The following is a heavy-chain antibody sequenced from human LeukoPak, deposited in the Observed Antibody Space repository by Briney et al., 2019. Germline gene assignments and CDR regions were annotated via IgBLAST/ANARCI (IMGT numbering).Heavy chain of an antibody. J-gene: IGHJ4*02. CDR2: LHNDETEI. CDR3: VKDTGRGDF. CDR1: GFIFSNYG. Sequence: GGSLRLSCAASGFIFSNYGMHWVRQAPGKGLEWVAFLHNDETEIYYADSVEGRFTISRDNSKNTLYLQMGSLRDEDTAVYYCVKDTGRGDFWGQGTQVTVSS. D-gene: IGHD1-14*01. V-gene: IGHV3-30*02.